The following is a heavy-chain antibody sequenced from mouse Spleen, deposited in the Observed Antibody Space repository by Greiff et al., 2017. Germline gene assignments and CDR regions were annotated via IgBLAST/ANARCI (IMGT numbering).Heavy chain of an antibody. J-gene: IGHJ3*01. CDR2: INPNNGDT. D-gene: IGHD4-1*01. Sequence: EVQLQQSGPELVKPGASVKISCKASGYTLTDYYMNWVKQSHGKSLEWIGDINPNNGDTNYNGKFKGKATLTADKSSSTAYMQLSSLTSEDSAVYFCARQEVLTGSFAYWGQGTLVTVSA. CDR3: ARQEVLTGSFAY. CDR1: GYTLTDYY. V-gene: IGHV1-26*01.